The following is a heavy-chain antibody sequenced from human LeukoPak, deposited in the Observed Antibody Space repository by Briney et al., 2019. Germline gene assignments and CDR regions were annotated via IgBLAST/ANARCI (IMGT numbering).Heavy chain of an antibody. CDR1: GSTFSSYW. CDR3: ARDYSPSGSSDY. D-gene: IGHD1-26*01. V-gene: IGHV3-7*01. J-gene: IGHJ4*02. Sequence: PGGSLRLSCAASGSTFSSYWMSWVGQAPGKGREGVANIKQDGSEKYYVDSVKGRFTISRDNAKNALYLQMNSLRAEDTAVYYCARDYSPSGSSDYWGQGTLVTVSS. CDR2: IKQDGSEK.